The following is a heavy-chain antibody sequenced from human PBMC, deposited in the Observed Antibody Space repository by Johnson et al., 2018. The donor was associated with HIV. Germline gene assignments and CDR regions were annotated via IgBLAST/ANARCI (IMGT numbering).Heavy chain of an antibody. CDR1: GFTFENYG. J-gene: IGHJ3*01. D-gene: IGHD3-10*01. CDR3: ATLTGRSRAFDL. CDR2: INWNGDTT. V-gene: IGHV3-20*04. Sequence: MLLVESGGSVIRPGGSLRLSCVGTGFTFENYGMSWVRQAPGKGLLWVSGINWNGDTTTYADSVKGRFTVSRDNAKRSLYLQLSNLRAEDTALYYCATLTGRSRAFDLWGQGTLVTVSS.